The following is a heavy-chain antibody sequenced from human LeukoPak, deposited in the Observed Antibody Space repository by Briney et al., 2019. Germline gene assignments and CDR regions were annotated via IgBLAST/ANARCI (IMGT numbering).Heavy chain of an antibody. D-gene: IGHD3-10*01. Sequence: SETLSLTCTVSGGSISSYYWSWIRQPAGKGLEWIGRIYTSGSTNYNPSLKGRVTISVDTSKNQFSLKLSSVTAADTAVYYCARGIRGVMGNWFDPWGQGTLVTVSS. CDR2: IYTSGST. V-gene: IGHV4-4*07. J-gene: IGHJ5*02. CDR1: GGSISSYY. CDR3: ARGIRGVMGNWFDP.